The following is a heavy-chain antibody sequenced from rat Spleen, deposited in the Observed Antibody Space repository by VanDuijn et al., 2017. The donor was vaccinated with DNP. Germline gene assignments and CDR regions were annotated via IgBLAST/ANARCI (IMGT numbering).Heavy chain of an antibody. CDR1: GFTFSSFP. D-gene: IGHD1-6*01. CDR3: ATLMYATDYYYFYY. J-gene: IGHJ2*01. V-gene: IGHV5-46*01. Sequence: EVQLVESGGGLVQPGRSMKLSCAASGFTFSSFPMAWVRQAPTKGLEWVATISTSGGSTYYRDSVKGRFTISRDNAKSTLYLQVDSLRSEDTATYYCATLMYATDYYYFYYWGQGVMVTVSS. CDR2: ISTSGGST.